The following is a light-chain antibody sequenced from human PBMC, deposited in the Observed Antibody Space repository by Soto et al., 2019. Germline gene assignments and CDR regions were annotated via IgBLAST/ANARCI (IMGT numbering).Light chain of an antibody. CDR3: QQYYTTPFA. J-gene: IGKJ4*01. V-gene: IGKV4-1*01. CDR1: QSVLYSSNNKNY. CDR2: WAS. Sequence: DIVMTQSPDSLAVSLGERATINCKSSQSVLYSSNNKNYLAWYQQKPGQPPKLLIYWASTRESGVPDRFSGSGSGTDVTLTINSLQAEDVAVYYCQQYYTTPFAFGGGTKVEIK.